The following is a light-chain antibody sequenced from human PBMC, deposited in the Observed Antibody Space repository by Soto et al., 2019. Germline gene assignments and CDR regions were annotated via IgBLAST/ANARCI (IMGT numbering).Light chain of an antibody. CDR3: KQALQTPLMYT. CDR2: LGS. V-gene: IGKV2-28*01. Sequence: DIVMTQSPLSLPVTPGEPASISCRSSQSLLHSNGYNYLDWYLQKPGQSPQLLIYLGSNRASGVPDRLSCSGSGTDFTLKINRVEAEDVGVYYLKQALQTPLMYTFGQGDQAGDQT. CDR1: QSLLHSNGYNY. J-gene: IGKJ2*01.